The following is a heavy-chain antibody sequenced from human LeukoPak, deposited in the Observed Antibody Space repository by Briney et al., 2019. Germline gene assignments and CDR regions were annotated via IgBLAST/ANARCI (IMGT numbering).Heavy chain of an antibody. J-gene: IGHJ4*02. CDR1: GYTFTGYY. CDR3: ARDPYCSSISCPAYFDY. Sequence: ASVKVSCKASGYTFTGYYMHWVRQAPGQGLEWMGIINPSGATTTSAQKFQGRVTMTRDTSTSTVYMELSSLRSEDTAVYYCARDPYCSSISCPAYFDYWGQGTLVTASS. V-gene: IGHV1-46*01. D-gene: IGHD2-2*01. CDR2: INPSGATT.